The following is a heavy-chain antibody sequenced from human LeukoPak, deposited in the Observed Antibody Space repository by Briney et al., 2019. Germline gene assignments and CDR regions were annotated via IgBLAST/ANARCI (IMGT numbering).Heavy chain of an antibody. V-gene: IGHV3-7*03. CDR2: IKPDGREK. CDR3: ATMASNVFEY. Sequence: GGSLRLSCEASGSTLSNYWITWARQAPGKGLERVANIKPDGREKYYMPSVKGRFTISRDSAKNSFYLQMNSLRAEDTAVYYCATMASNVFEYWGQGTLVTVSS. J-gene: IGHJ4*02. CDR1: GSTLSNYW. D-gene: IGHD5-24*01.